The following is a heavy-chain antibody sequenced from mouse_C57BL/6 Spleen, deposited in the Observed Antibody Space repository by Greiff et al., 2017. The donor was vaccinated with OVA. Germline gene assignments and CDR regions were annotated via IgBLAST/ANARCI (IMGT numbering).Heavy chain of an antibody. CDR2: ISDGGSYT. V-gene: IGHV5-4*01. CDR3: ARDNYSKGGFAY. CDR1: GFTFSSYA. J-gene: IGHJ3*01. Sequence: EVMLVESGGGLVKPGGSLKLSCAASGFTFSSYAMSWVRQTPEKRLEWVATISDGGSYTYYPDNVKGRFTISRDNAKNNLYLQMSHLKSEDTAMYYCARDNYSKGGFAYWGQGTLVTVSA. D-gene: IGHD2-5*01.